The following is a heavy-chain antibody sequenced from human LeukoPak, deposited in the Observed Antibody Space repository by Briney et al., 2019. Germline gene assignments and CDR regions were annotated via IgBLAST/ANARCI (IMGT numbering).Heavy chain of an antibody. Sequence: ASVKVSCKASGYTFTNYGITSIREAPGQGPEWLGWISGYNANAHYAQNVQGRVTLTTDTSTNTAYMELRGLTSDDTAMYYCARVGRGCSSIRCYWEDWFDPWGQGTLVIVSS. CDR2: ISGYNANA. J-gene: IGHJ5*02. D-gene: IGHD2-2*01. CDR3: ARVGRGCSSIRCYWEDWFDP. V-gene: IGHV1-18*01. CDR1: GYTFTNYG.